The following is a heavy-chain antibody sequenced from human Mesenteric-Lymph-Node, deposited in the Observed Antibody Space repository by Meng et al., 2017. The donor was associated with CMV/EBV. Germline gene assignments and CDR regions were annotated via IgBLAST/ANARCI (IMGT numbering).Heavy chain of an antibody. Sequence: QGQLQQGGAGLLKPSETLSLTFAVYGGSFSGYYWSWIRQPPGKGLEWIGEINHSGSTNYNPSLKSRVTISVDTSKNQFSLKLSSVTAADTAVYYCARHQRWLKSEGGFNYWGQGTLVTVSS. J-gene: IGHJ4*02. CDR3: ARHQRWLKSEGGFNY. D-gene: IGHD4-23*01. CDR2: INHSGST. V-gene: IGHV4-34*01. CDR1: GGSFSGYY.